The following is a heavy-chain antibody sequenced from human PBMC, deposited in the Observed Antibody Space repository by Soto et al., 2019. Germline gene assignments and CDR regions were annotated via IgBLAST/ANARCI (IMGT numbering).Heavy chain of an antibody. Sequence: QVQLVESGGGVVQPGRSLRLSCAASGFTFSSYAMHWVRQAPGKGLEWVAVISYDGSNKYYADSVKGRFTISRDNSKNTLYLQMNSLRAEDTAVYYCARPSGNPPGYFDYWGQGTLVTVSS. D-gene: IGHD1-1*01. J-gene: IGHJ4*02. CDR1: GFTFSSYA. CDR2: ISYDGSNK. V-gene: IGHV3-30-3*01. CDR3: ARPSGNPPGYFDY.